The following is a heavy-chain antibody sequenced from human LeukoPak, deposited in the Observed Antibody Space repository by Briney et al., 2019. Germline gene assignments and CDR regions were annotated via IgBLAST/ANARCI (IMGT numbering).Heavy chain of an antibody. CDR3: ARSKKIRRQYYFDY. CDR2: FDPEDGET. CDR1: GYTFTGYY. V-gene: IGHV1-24*01. Sequence: ASVRVSCKASGYTFTGYYMHWVRRAPGQGLEWMGGFDPEDGETIYAQKFQGRVTMTEDTSTDTAYMELSSLRSEDTAVYYCARSKKIRRQYYFDYWGQGTLVTVSS. J-gene: IGHJ4*02. D-gene: IGHD5-24*01.